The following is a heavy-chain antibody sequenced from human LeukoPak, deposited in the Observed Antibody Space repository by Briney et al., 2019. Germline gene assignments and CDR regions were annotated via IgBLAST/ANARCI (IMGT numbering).Heavy chain of an antibody. CDR1: GGTFTHYA. D-gene: IGHD5-18*01. J-gene: IGHJ4*02. CDR2: ITPLLGTS. V-gene: IGHV1-69*11. CDR3: AINVEDTAMGY. Sequence: GASVKVSCKASGGTFTHYAFTWVRQAPGQGFEWMGTITPLLGTSNNPQKFQDRVTITADESTTTVYMQMSSLTSEDTAVYFCAINVEDTAMGYWGQGTQVTVSS.